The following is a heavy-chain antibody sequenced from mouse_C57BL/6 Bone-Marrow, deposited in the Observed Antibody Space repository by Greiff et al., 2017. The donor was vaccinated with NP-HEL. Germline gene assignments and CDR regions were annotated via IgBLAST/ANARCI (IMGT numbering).Heavy chain of an antibody. D-gene: IGHD2-1*01. CDR1: GFTFSDYG. CDR3: AIYYGKSPPYWYFDV. V-gene: IGHV5-17*01. CDR2: ISSGSSTI. J-gene: IGHJ1*03. Sequence: EVNLVESGGGLVKPGGSLKLSCAASGFTFSDYGMHWVRQAPEKGLEWVAYISSGSSTIYYADTVKGRFTISRDNAKNTLFLQMTSLRSEDTAMYYCAIYYGKSPPYWYFDVWGTGTTVTVSS.